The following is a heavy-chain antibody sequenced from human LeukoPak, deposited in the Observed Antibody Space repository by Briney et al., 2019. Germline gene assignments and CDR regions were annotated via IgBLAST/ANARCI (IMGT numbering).Heavy chain of an antibody. CDR1: GFTFSSYA. Sequence: AGGSLRLSCAASGFTFSSYAMSWVRQAPGSGLEWVPAISGTSGKTYFADSVKGRFTISRDNSKNTLFVQMNSLRAEDTAVYYCAKGLTSEYYPYFDNWGQGTLVTVSS. CDR3: AKGLTSEYYPYFDN. V-gene: IGHV3-23*01. CDR2: ISGTSGKT. J-gene: IGHJ4*02. D-gene: IGHD3-9*01.